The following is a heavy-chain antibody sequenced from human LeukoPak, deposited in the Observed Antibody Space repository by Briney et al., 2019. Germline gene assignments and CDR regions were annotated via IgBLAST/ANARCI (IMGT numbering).Heavy chain of an antibody. V-gene: IGHV4-39*07. Sequence: SETLSLTCTVSGGSISSSSYYWGWIRQPPGKGLEWIGSIYYSGSTNYNPSLKSRVTISVDKSKNQFSLKLSSVTAADTAVYYCARDVGYSYGKPMFDYWGQGTLVTVSS. CDR3: ARDVGYSYGKPMFDY. CDR2: IYYSGST. CDR1: GGSISSSSYY. J-gene: IGHJ4*02. D-gene: IGHD5-18*01.